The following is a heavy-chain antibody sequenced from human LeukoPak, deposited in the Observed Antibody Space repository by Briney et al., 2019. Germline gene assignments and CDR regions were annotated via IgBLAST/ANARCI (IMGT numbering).Heavy chain of an antibody. CDR3: ARDSSGYYHWFDP. D-gene: IGHD3-22*01. J-gene: IGHJ5*02. CDR2: IYYSGTT. CDR1: GGSISSYY. Sequence: PSETLSLTCIVSGGSISSYYWSWIRQPPGKGLEWIGYIYYSGTTNYSPSLKSRVTLSVDTSKNQFSLKLTSVTAADTAVYYCARDSSGYYHWFDPWGQGTLVTVSS. V-gene: IGHV4-59*01.